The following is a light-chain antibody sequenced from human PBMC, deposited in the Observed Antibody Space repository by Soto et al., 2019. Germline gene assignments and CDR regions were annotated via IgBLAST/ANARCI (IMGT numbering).Light chain of an antibody. Sequence: EIVMTQSPATLSVSPGERATLSCRASQSVSSNLAWYQQKPGQAPRLLIYGASTRATGIPARFSGSGSGTEFTLTISSLQSEDFAVYYCQQYNNWEYTFGQGNKPEIK. CDR3: QQYNNWEYT. V-gene: IGKV3-15*01. CDR1: QSVSSN. J-gene: IGKJ2*01. CDR2: GAS.